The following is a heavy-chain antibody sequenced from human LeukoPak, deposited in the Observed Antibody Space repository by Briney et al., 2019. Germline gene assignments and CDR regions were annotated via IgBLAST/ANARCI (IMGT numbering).Heavy chain of an antibody. CDR3: ARDPRGCV. D-gene: IGHD3-10*01. Sequence: SETLSLTCTVSGASISSFHWSWIRQPPGKGLEWIGCIYYSGSTNYNPSLKSRVTISMDTSHNQFSLKLSSVTAADTAVYYCARDPRGCVWGQGTMVTVSS. CDR2: IYYSGST. V-gene: IGHV4-59*01. J-gene: IGHJ3*01. CDR1: GASISSFH.